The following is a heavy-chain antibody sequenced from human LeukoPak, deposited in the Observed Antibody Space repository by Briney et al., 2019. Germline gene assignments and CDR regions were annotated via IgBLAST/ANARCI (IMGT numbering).Heavy chain of an antibody. Sequence: SETLSLTCTVSGGSFSSYYWSWIRQPPGKGLEWIGYIYYSGSTNYNPSLKSRVTISVDTSKNQFSLKLSSVTAADTAVYYCARHVVPAASNWFDPWGQGTLVTVSS. CDR1: GGSFSSYY. D-gene: IGHD2-2*01. V-gene: IGHV4-59*08. CDR3: ARHVVPAASNWFDP. CDR2: IYYSGST. J-gene: IGHJ5*02.